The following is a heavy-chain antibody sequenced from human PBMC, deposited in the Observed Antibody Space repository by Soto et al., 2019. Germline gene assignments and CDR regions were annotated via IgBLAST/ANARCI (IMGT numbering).Heavy chain of an antibody. Sequence: QVQLVQSGAEVKKPGSSVKVSCKASGGTFSSYAISWVRQAPGQGLEWMGGIIPIFGTANYAQKFQGRVTNTADKSTSTAYMELSSLRSEGTAVYYCARDYYDSSGYYGYFDYWGQGTLVTVSS. CDR3: ARDYYDSSGYYGYFDY. CDR2: IIPIFGTA. J-gene: IGHJ4*02. CDR1: GGTFSSYA. D-gene: IGHD3-22*01. V-gene: IGHV1-69*06.